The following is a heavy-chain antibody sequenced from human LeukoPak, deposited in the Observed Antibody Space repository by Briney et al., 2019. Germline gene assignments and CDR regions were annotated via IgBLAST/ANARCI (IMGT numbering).Heavy chain of an antibody. V-gene: IGHV3-23*01. D-gene: IGHD6-19*01. CDR2: ITGDGGGA. CDR1: GFTFTRYA. CDR3: AKESSSRGWYGPDY. J-gene: IGHJ4*02. Sequence: GGSLRLSCAASGFTFTRYAMTWVRQAPGRGLDWVATITGDGGGAYYPDSVKGRFTTSRDNAKNTLYLQMTSLRADDTAVYYCAKESSSRGWYGPDYWGQGTLVTVSS.